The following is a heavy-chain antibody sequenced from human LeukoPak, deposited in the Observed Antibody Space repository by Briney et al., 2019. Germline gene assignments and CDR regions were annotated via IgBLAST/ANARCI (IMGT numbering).Heavy chain of an antibody. J-gene: IGHJ4*02. Sequence: GGSLRLSCAASGYTFTGYYMHWVRKAPGQGLEWMGWINPNSGSTNYAQKFQGRVTMTRDTSISTAYMELSRLRSDDTAVYYCARVVTATGFDYWGQGTLVTVSS. V-gene: IGHV1-2*02. CDR1: GYTFTGYY. CDR3: ARVVTATGFDY. D-gene: IGHD2-21*02. CDR2: INPNSGST.